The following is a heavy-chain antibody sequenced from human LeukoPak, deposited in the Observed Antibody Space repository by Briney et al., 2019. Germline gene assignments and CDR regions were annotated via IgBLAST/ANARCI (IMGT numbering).Heavy chain of an antibody. D-gene: IGHD6-13*01. CDR2: ISAYNGNT. V-gene: IGHV1-18*01. CDR3: AREKQSSCWYSFDY. CDR1: GYTFTSYG. Sequence: ASVKVSCKASGYTFTSYGISWVRQAPGQGLEWMGWISAYNGNTNYAQKLQGRVTMTTDTSTSTAYMELRSLRSDDTAVYYCAREKQSSCWYSFDYWGQGTLVTVSS. J-gene: IGHJ4*02.